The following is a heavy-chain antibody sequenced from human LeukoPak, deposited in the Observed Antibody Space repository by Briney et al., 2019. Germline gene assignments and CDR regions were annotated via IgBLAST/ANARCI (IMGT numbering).Heavy chain of an antibody. CDR3: AKGVPVAGMMDYFDY. Sequence: PGGSLRLSCAASGFTFSSYAMSWVRQAPGKGLEWVSAISGSGGNTYYADSVKGRFTISRDNSKNTLYLQMNSLRAEDTAVYYCAKGVPVAGMMDYFDYWGQGTLVTVSS. CDR2: ISGSGGNT. V-gene: IGHV3-23*01. D-gene: IGHD6-19*01. J-gene: IGHJ4*02. CDR1: GFTFSSYA.